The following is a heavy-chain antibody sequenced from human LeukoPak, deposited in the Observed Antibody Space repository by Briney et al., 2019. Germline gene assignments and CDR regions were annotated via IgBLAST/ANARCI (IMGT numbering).Heavy chain of an antibody. D-gene: IGHD3-22*01. V-gene: IGHV1-18*01. Sequence: ASVKVSCKAFGYTFTSYGIIWVRQAPGQGLEWMGWISAYNGNTNYAQKLQGRVTMTTDTSTSTAYMELRSLRSDDTALYYCARWLRGYNDWFDPWGQGTLVTVSS. J-gene: IGHJ5*02. CDR1: GYTFTSYG. CDR2: ISAYNGNT. CDR3: ARWLRGYNDWFDP.